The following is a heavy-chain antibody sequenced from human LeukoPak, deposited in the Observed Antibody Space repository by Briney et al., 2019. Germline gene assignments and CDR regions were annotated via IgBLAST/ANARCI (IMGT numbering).Heavy chain of an antibody. CDR2: ISSSSTYI. J-gene: IGHJ4*02. CDR1: GFTFRSYI. Sequence: PGGSLRLSCAASGFTFRSYIMNWVRQAPGKGLEWVSSISSSSTYIYYADSVKGRFTISRDNAKNSLYLQMSSLRAEDTAVYYCARDPRYDTTGYYYGPYYFDYWGQGTPVTVSS. V-gene: IGHV3-21*01. D-gene: IGHD3-22*01. CDR3: ARDPRYDTTGYYYGPYYFDY.